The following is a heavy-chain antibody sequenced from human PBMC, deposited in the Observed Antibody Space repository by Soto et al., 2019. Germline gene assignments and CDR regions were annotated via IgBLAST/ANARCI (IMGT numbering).Heavy chain of an antibody. Sequence: EVQLVESGGGLVQSGGSLGLSCVASGFSFRSYWMHWVRQAPGKGLVWVARISSDGTTTTYADSANGRFTVSRDNAANTLYLQMSSLRAEDTAVYYCARECYGVLTGYYNDYWGQGTLVTVSS. V-gene: IGHV3-74*01. CDR2: ISSDGTTT. CDR1: GFSFRSYW. J-gene: IGHJ4*02. CDR3: ARECYGVLTGYYNDY. D-gene: IGHD3-9*01.